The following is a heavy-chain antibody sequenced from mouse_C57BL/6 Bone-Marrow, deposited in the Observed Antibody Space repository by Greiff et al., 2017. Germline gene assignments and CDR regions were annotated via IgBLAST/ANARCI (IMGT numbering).Heavy chain of an antibody. J-gene: IGHJ1*03. CDR2: IRNKANGYTT. CDR1: GFTFTDYY. CDR3: ASIYYDYPYDV. D-gene: IGHD2-4*01. Sequence: EVQLVESGGGLVQPGGSLSLSCAASGFTFTDYYMSWVRQPPGKALEWLGFIRNKANGYTTEYSASVKGRFTISRDNSQSILYLQMNALRAEDSATYYCASIYYDYPYDVWGTGTTVTVSS. V-gene: IGHV7-3*01.